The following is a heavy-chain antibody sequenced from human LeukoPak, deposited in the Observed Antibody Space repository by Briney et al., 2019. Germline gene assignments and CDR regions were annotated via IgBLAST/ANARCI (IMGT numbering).Heavy chain of an antibody. J-gene: IGHJ4*02. V-gene: IGHV3-30-3*01. CDR2: ISYDGSNK. Sequence: GGSLRLSCAASGFTFSSYTMSWVRQAPGKGLEWVAVISYDGSNKYYADSVKGRFTISRDNSKNTLYLQMNSLRAEDTAVYYCARETGSAVGSTDFDYWGQGTLVTVSS. CDR3: ARETGSAVGSTDFDY. CDR1: GFTFSSYT. D-gene: IGHD4-17*01.